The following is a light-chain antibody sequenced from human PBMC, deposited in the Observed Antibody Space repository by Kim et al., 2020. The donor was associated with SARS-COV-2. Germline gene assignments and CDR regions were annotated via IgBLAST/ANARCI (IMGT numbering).Light chain of an antibody. CDR2: GVT. J-gene: IGLJ3*02. CDR1: SSDVGGYDY. CDR3: FSHTNTDTGV. Sequence: GQSLTISCRGTSSDVGGYDYVSWYQQHPDKAPKLIIYGVTKRPSGVSYRFSGSKSGNTASLTISGLQAEDEADYYCFSHTNTDTGVFGGGTQLTVL. V-gene: IGLV2-14*03.